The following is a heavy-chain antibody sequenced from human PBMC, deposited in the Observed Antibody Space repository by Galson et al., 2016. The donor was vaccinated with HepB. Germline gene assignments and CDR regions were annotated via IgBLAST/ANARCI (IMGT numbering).Heavy chain of an antibody. CDR1: GYTFSNYY. CDR2: VDPSAGSI. J-gene: IGHJ4*02. Sequence: SVKVSCKASGYTFSNYYIHWVRQAPGQGLEWMGVVDPSAGSITYAQKIQGRVTMARDASTATVYMDLITLTPEDTAVYYCARIAVTAHRGFDLWGQGTLVTVSS. CDR3: ARIAVTAHRGFDL. D-gene: IGHD2-21*02. V-gene: IGHV1-46*01.